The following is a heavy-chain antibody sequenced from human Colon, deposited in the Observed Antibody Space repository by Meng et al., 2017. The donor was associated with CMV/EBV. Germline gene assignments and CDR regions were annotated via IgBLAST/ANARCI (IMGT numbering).Heavy chain of an antibody. CDR2: IKPDGTEK. CDR1: GFTFSASW. D-gene: IGHD3-3*01. Sequence: GESLKISCAASGFTFSASWMTWVRQNPGQGLEWVANIKPDGTEKNYVDSVKGRFTISRDNAKNSLYLQMNSLRAEDTAVFYCARGFWNPYYEDTHDYWGQGTLVTVSS. V-gene: IGHV3-7*04. J-gene: IGHJ4*02. CDR3: ARGFWNPYYEDTHDY.